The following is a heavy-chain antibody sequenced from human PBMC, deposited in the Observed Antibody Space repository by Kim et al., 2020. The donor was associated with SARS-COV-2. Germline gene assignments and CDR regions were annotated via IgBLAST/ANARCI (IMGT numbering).Heavy chain of an antibody. CDR3: ARDKIAAAVKRLDV. CDR2: ISSSSSYI. J-gene: IGHJ6*02. Sequence: GGSLRLSCAASGFTFSSYSMNWVRQAPGKGLEWVSSISSSSSYIYYADSVKGRFTISRDNAKNSLYLQMNSLRAEDTAVYYCARDKIAAAVKRLDVWGQGTTVTVSS. D-gene: IGHD6-13*01. V-gene: IGHV3-21*01. CDR1: GFTFSSYS.